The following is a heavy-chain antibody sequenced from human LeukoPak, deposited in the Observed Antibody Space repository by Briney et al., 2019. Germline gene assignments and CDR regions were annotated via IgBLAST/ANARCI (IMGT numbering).Heavy chain of an antibody. Sequence: GGSLRLSCAASGFTFTNYAMSWVRQAPGKGLEWVSGISGSGGSTYYADSVKGRFTISRDNSKNTLYLQMNSLRAEDTAVYYCAKDSVAAAGNNWFDPWGQGTLVTVSS. D-gene: IGHD6-13*01. J-gene: IGHJ5*02. CDR1: GFTFTNYA. CDR3: AKDSVAAAGNNWFDP. CDR2: ISGSGGST. V-gene: IGHV3-23*01.